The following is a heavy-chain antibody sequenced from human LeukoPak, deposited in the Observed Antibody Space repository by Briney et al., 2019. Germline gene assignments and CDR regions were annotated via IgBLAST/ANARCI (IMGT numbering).Heavy chain of an antibody. CDR1: GGSISNYF. D-gene: IGHD1-26*01. CDR3: ARLTNTGNYQYYFDH. V-gene: IGHV4-59*08. CDR2: IHYSGST. J-gene: IGHJ4*02. Sequence: SETLSLTCTVSGGSISNYFWSWIRQSPGKGLEWIGYIHYSGSTNYNPSLRSRVTISVDTSKNQFSLKLSSVTAADAAVYYCARLTNTGNYQYYFDHWGQGTLVTVSS.